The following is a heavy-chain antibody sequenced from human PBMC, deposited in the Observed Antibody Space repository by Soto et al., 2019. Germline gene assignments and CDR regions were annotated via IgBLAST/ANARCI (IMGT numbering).Heavy chain of an antibody. D-gene: IGHD1-26*01. CDR1: GFTFSSYW. CDR2: INSDGSST. CDR3: ARVWWIRPAGDWIDT. J-gene: IGHJ5*02. V-gene: IGHV3-74*01. Sequence: AGGSLRLSCAASGFTFSSYWMHWVRQAPGKGLVWVSRINSDGSSTSYADSVKGRFTISRDNAKNTLYLQMNSLRAEDTAVHYCARVWWIRPAGDWIDTWGREALVTVSS.